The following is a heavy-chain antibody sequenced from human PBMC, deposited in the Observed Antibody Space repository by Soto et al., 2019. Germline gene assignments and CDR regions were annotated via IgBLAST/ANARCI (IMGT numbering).Heavy chain of an antibody. D-gene: IGHD4-17*01. CDR2: FDPDEAET. CDR3: TTYHGDYNFDH. V-gene: IGHV1-24*01. J-gene: IGHJ5*02. Sequence: QVQLVQSGAEVKKPGASVKVSCKVSGYTLNEVAMHWVRQAPGKGLELLGGFDPDEAETIYAQHFQGRVTMTEDTSTDTVYMELSSLRSEDTALYFCTTYHGDYNFDHWGQGTLVTVSS. CDR1: GYTLNEVA.